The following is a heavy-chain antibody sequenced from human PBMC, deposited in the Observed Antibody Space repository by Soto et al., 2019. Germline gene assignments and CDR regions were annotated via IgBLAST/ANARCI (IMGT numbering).Heavy chain of an antibody. V-gene: IGHV4-38-2*01. CDR1: GYSISSGYY. J-gene: IGHJ4*02. D-gene: IGHD3-10*01. Sequence: SETLSLTCAVSGYSISSGYYWGWIRQPPGKGLEWIGGIFHSGSTYDNPSLKSRVTISVDTSKNQFSLKLRSVTAADTAVYYCARFWDGSGTYIGSIDYWGQGTLVTVSS. CDR2: IFHSGST. CDR3: ARFWDGSGTYIGSIDY.